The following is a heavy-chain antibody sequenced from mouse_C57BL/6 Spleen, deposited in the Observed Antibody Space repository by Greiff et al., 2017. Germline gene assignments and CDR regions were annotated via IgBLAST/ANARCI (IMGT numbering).Heavy chain of an antibody. Sequence: VQRVESGPELVKPGASVKISCKASGYAFSSSWMNWVKQRPGKGLEWIGRIYPGDGDTNYNGKFKGKATLTADKSSSTAYMQLSSLTSEDSAVYFCTSPSFITTVVAPYFDYWGQGTTLTVSS. CDR2: IYPGDGDT. V-gene: IGHV1-82*01. D-gene: IGHD1-1*01. CDR1: GYAFSSSW. J-gene: IGHJ2*01. CDR3: TSPSFITTVVAPYFDY.